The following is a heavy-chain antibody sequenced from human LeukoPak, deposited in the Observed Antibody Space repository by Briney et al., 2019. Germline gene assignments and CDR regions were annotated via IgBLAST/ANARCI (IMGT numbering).Heavy chain of an antibody. J-gene: IGHJ4*02. Sequence: ASVKVSCKASGYTFTGYYMHWVRQAPGQGLEWMGWINPNSGGTNYAQKFQGRVTMTRDTSISTAYMELSRLRSEDTAVYYCASSRYYDSSGYPKALDYWGQGTLVTVSS. CDR2: INPNSGGT. CDR3: ASSRYYDSSGYPKALDY. V-gene: IGHV1-2*02. D-gene: IGHD3-22*01. CDR1: GYTFTGYY.